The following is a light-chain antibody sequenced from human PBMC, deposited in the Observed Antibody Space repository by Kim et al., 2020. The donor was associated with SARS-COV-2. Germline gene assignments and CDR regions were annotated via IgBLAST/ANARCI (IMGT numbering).Light chain of an antibody. CDR3: CSYAGSSYV. J-gene: IGLJ1*01. CDR2: DVS. V-gene: IGLV2-11*01. Sequence: QSALTQSRSVSGSPGQSVTISCTGTSSDVGGYNYVSWYQQHPGKAPKLMIYDVSKRPSGVPDRFSGSKSGNTASLTISGLQAEDEADYYCCSYAGSSYVFVTGAKVTV. CDR1: SSDVGGYNY.